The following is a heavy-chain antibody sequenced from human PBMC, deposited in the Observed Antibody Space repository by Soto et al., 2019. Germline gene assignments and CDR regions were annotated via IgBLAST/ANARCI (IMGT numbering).Heavy chain of an antibody. CDR2: IIPILDIT. CDR1: GGTFSSYT. V-gene: IGHV1-69*04. CDR3: ARDLKYCSSTTCYSPFDY. D-gene: IGHD2-2*01. Sequence: SVKVSCKASGGTFSSYTISWVRQAPGQGLEWMGRIIPILDITNHAQKLQGRVTITADKSTGTSYMELSSLTSEDTAVYYCARDLKYCSSTTCYSPFDYWGQGTLVTVSS. J-gene: IGHJ4*02.